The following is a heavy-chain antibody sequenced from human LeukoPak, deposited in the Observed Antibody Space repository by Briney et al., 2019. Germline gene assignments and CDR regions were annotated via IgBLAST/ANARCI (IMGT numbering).Heavy chain of an antibody. D-gene: IGHD2-2*01. CDR1: GGSISSYY. CDR3: ARDLGVVPAAIHYYMDV. V-gene: IGHV4-4*07. Sequence: SETLSLTCTVSGGSISSYYWSWIRQPAGKGLEGIGRIYTSGSTNYNPSLTSRVTMSVDTSKNQFSLKLSSVTAADTAVYYCARDLGVVPAAIHYYMDVWGKGTTVTVSS. J-gene: IGHJ6*03. CDR2: IYTSGST.